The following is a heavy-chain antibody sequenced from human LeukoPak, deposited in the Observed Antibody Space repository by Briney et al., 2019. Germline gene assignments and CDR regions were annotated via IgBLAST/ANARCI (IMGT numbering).Heavy chain of an antibody. J-gene: IGHJ5*02. V-gene: IGHV1-2*02. CDR3: ARGVTGRYCSSTSCHWRAWFDP. CDR1: GYTFTGYY. D-gene: IGHD2-2*01. Sequence: ASVKVSCKASGYTFTGYYMHWVRQAPGQGLEWMGWINPNSGGTNYAQKFQGGVTMTRDTSISTAYMELSRLRSDDTAVYYCARGVTGRYCSSTSCHWRAWFDPWGQGTLVTVSS. CDR2: INPNSGGT.